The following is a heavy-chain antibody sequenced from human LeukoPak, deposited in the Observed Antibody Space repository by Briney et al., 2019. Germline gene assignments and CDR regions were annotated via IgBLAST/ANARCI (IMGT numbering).Heavy chain of an antibody. CDR1: GFTFTKYH. J-gene: IGHJ5*01. CDR3: DRGYYYRSRCIIGC. CDR2: ISFSRSTI. Sequence: LPGGSLRLSCLASGFTFTKYHVNRVRQAPGKGLEWVAYISFSRSTIYYADSVKGRFTISRDNSMNSLYLQMNSLRDEDTAVYYSDRGYYYRSRCIIGCWGHGTMVTVSS. D-gene: IGHD3-10*01. V-gene: IGHV3-48*02.